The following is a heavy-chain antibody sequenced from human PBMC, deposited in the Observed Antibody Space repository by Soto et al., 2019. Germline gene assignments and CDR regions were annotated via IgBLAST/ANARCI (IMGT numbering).Heavy chain of an antibody. CDR3: ARDKITGLFDY. CDR1: GGSISSGPYS. V-gene: IGHV4-39*07. J-gene: IGHJ4*02. D-gene: IGHD2-8*02. Sequence: PSETLSLTCTVSGGSISSGPYSWGWIRQPPGKGLEWIGTFYYSGSTNYNPSLKSRVTISVDTSKNQFSLKLTSVTAADTAVYYCARDKITGLFDYWGQGTLVTVS. CDR2: FYYSGST.